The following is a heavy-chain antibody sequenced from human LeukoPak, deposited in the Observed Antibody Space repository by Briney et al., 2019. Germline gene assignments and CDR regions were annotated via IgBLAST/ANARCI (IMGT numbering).Heavy chain of an antibody. CDR2: IYHSGST. CDR1: GGSISSGAYS. Sequence: PSETLSLICAVSGGSISSGAYSWSWIRQPPGKGLEWIGYIYHSGSTYYNPSLRSRVTISVDRSKNQFSLKLSSVTAADTAVYYCARDTYHYDSSGYYAYYFDYWGQGTPVTVSS. V-gene: IGHV4-30-2*01. J-gene: IGHJ4*02. D-gene: IGHD3-22*01. CDR3: ARDTYHYDSSGYYAYYFDY.